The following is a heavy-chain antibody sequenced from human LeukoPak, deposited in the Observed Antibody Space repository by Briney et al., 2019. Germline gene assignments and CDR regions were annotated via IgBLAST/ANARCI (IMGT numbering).Heavy chain of an antibody. CDR2: IYYSGGT. CDR1: GGSISSSGYY. Sequence: PSETLSLTCTVSGGSISSSGYYWGWIRQPPGKGLEWIGTIYYSGGTYYNPSLKSRVTISVDTSKNQFSLKLSSVTAADTAVYYCARHVSLDTAMARFDYWGRGTLVTVSS. CDR3: ARHVSLDTAMARFDY. V-gene: IGHV4-39*01. J-gene: IGHJ4*02. D-gene: IGHD5-18*01.